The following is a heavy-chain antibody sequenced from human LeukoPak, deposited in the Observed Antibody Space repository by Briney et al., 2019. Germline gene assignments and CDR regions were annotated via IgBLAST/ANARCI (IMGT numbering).Heavy chain of an antibody. V-gene: IGHV3-7*01. CDR1: GFTFSNRW. CDR2: IRHDGGEK. Sequence: PGGSLRLSCAASGFTFSNRWMSWVRQAPGKGLEWVANIRHDGGEKYYVGSVRGRFTISRDNTKNSLSLQMNSLRAEDTAVYYCARDSPSRLPWNFFYDMDVWGQGTRVTVSS. J-gene: IGHJ6*02. D-gene: IGHD1-7*01. CDR3: ARDSPSRLPWNFFYDMDV.